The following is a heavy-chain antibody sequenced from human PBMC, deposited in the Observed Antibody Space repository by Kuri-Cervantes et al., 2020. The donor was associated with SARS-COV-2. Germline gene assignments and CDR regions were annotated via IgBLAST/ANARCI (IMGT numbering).Heavy chain of an antibody. CDR2: IWYDGSNK. Sequence: GGSLRLSCAVSGGSISSSNWWSWVRQPPGKGLEWVAVIWYDGSNKYYADSVKGRFTISRDNSKNTLYLQMNSPRAEDTAVYYCAREGIQLWEGIYYYYYGMDVWGQGTTVTVSS. D-gene: IGHD5-18*01. V-gene: IGHV3-33*08. J-gene: IGHJ6*02. CDR1: GGSISSSNW. CDR3: AREGIQLWEGIYYYYYGMDV.